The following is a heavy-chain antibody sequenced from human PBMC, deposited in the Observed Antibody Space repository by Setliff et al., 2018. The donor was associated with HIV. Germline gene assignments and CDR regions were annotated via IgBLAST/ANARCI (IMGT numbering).Heavy chain of an antibody. J-gene: IGHJ3*02. D-gene: IGHD2-8*01. CDR1: GYTFTGYY. Sequence: RASVKVSCKASGYTFTGYYMHWVRQAPGQGLEWMGRINPNSGGTNYAQKFRGRVSMTRDTSISTAYMELSRLRADDTAVFYCATKVYCTNGVCLDAFDIWGQGTMVT. CDR3: ATKVYCTNGVCLDAFDI. V-gene: IGHV1-2*06. CDR2: INPNSGGT.